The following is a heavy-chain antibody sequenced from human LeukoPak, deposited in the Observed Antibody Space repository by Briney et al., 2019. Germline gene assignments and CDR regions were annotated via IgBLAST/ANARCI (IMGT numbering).Heavy chain of an antibody. D-gene: IGHD3-10*01. CDR2: INPHSGAT. CDR1: GYTFTGYY. Sequence: GASVTVSFKASGYTFTGYYIHWVRQAPGQGPEWMGWINPHSGATNYAQKFQGRVTMTRDTSISTAFMELSSLRSDDTAMYYCSRDLLMYYSGSGESTWGQGTQVTVSS. V-gene: IGHV1-2*02. CDR3: SRDLLMYYSGSGEST. J-gene: IGHJ5*02.